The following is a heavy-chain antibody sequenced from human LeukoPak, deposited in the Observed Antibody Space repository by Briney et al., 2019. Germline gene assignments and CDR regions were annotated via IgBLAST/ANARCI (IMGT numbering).Heavy chain of an antibody. Sequence: GSLRLSCAASGFTFSSYAMSWVRQPPGKGLEWIGEINHSGSTNYNPSLKSRVTISVDTSKNQFSLKLSSVTAADTAVYYCARGRRNYGDYGGSRDYWGQGTLVTVSS. CDR1: GFTFSSYA. V-gene: IGHV4-34*01. CDR3: ARGRRNYGDYGGSRDY. CDR2: INHSGST. J-gene: IGHJ4*02. D-gene: IGHD4-17*01.